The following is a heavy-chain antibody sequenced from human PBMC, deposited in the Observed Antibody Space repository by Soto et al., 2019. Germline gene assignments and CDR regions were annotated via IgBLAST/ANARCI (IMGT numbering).Heavy chain of an antibody. D-gene: IGHD3-16*01. CDR1: GYTFTNYW. V-gene: IGHV5-51*01. J-gene: IGHJ5*02. CDR3: ARRSIGSVWWFGP. Sequence: GESLKISCEASGYTFTNYWIGWVRQMPGTGLEWMGIIYPRDSDTRYSPSFQDQVTMSVDKSIGTAYLQWSSLKASDTAMYYCARRSIGSVWWFGPWGQGNLVTVSS. CDR2: IYPRDSDT.